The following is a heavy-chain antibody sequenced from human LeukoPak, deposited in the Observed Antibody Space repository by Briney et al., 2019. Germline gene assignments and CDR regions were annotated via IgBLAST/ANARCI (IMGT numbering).Heavy chain of an antibody. Sequence: GGSLRLTCAASGFTYSRYWIHWVRQVPGKGLVWVARIKGDESYTFYADSVKGRFTISRDNAKNTLYLQMNSLRAEDMAVYYCASQADSAYGDYNWGQGTLVTVSS. CDR1: GFTYSRYW. D-gene: IGHD4-17*01. J-gene: IGHJ4*02. CDR2: IKGDESYT. CDR3: ASQADSAYGDYN. V-gene: IGHV3-74*01.